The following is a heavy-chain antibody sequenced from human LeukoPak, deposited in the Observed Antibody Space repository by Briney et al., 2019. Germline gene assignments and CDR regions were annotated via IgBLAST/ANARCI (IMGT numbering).Heavy chain of an antibody. D-gene: IGHD3-10*01. CDR1: GGSISSSSYY. J-gene: IGHJ2*01. CDR2: IYYSGST. V-gene: IGHV4-39*01. CDR3: ARHRFGELLHFDL. Sequence: SETLSLTCTVSGGSISSSSYYWGWIRQPPGRGLEWIGSIYYSGSTYYNPSLKSRVTISVDTSKNQFSLKLSSVTAADTGVYYSARHRFGELLHFDLWGRGTLVTVSS.